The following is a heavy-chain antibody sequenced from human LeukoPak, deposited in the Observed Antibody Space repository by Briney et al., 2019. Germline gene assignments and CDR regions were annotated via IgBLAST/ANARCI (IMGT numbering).Heavy chain of an antibody. J-gene: IGHJ6*02. Sequence: GGSLRLSCAAPGFTFSSYAMSWVRQAPGKGLEWVSAISGSGGSTYYADSVKGRFTISRDNSKNTLYLQMNSLRAEDTAVYYCAKDPLSPEYYYYYYGMDVWDQGTTVTVSS. CDR1: GFTFSSYA. V-gene: IGHV3-23*01. CDR3: AKDPLSPEYYYYYYGMDV. CDR2: ISGSGGST. D-gene: IGHD1-14*01.